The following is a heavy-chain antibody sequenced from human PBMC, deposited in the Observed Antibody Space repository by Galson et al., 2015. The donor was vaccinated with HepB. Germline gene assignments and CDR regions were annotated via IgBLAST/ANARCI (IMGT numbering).Heavy chain of an antibody. CDR2: IWYDGSNK. J-gene: IGHJ6*02. Sequence: SLRLSCAASGLTFSSYGMHWVRQAPGKGLEWVAVIWYDGSNKYYADSVKGRFTISRDNSKNTLYLQMNSLRAEDTAVYYCARWAQDIVVVPAGAYGMDVWGQGTTVTVSS. D-gene: IGHD2-2*01. CDR1: GLTFSSYG. CDR3: ARWAQDIVVVPAGAYGMDV. V-gene: IGHV3-33*01.